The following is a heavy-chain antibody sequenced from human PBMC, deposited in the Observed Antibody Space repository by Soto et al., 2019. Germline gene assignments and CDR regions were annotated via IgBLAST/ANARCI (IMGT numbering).Heavy chain of an antibody. Sequence: QVQLVQSGAEVKKPGSSVKVSCKASGGTFSSYAISWVRQAPGQGLEWMGGIIPIFGTANYAQKFQGRVTITADESTSTAYMELSRLRSEDTAVYYCARERMNYYDSSGYSDYWGQGTLVTVSS. CDR1: GGTFSSYA. V-gene: IGHV1-69*01. J-gene: IGHJ4*02. CDR3: ARERMNYYDSSGYSDY. D-gene: IGHD3-22*01. CDR2: IIPIFGTA.